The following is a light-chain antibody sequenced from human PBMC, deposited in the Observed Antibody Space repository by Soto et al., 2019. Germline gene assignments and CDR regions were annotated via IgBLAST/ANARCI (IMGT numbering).Light chain of an antibody. J-gene: IGKJ1*01. CDR1: RSVTTRY. V-gene: IGKV3-20*01. CDR3: QQYNSWPWT. Sequence: EIVLTQSPGTLSLSPGERATLSCRAGRSVTTRYLAWYQQKRGRAPRLLIYGASYRATGIPDRFSGSGSGTDFTLTISSLQSEDFAVYYCQQYNSWPWTFGQGTKVDIK. CDR2: GAS.